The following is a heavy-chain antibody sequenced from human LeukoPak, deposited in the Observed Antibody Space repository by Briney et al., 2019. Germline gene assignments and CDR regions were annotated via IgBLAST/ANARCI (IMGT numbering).Heavy chain of an antibody. CDR3: ARGGDSSGYYSSFDY. V-gene: IGHV3-48*03. Sequence: GGSLRLSCAASGFTFSSYEMNWVRQAPGKGLGWVSYISGSGSTRYNADSVKGRFTISRDNAKNSLYLQMNSLRAEDTAVYYCARGGDSSGYYSSFDYWGQGTLVTVSS. CDR2: ISGSGSTR. J-gene: IGHJ4*02. D-gene: IGHD3-22*01. CDR1: GFTFSSYE.